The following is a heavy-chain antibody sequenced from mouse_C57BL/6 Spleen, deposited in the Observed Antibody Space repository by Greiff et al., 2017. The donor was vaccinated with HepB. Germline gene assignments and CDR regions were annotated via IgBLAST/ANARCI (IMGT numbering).Heavy chain of an antibody. CDR2: IHPNSGST. CDR1: GYTFTSYW. Sequence: QVQLQQPGAELVKPGASVKLSCKASGYTFTSYWMHWVKQRPGQGLEWIGMIHPNSGSTNYNEKFKSKATLTVDKSSSTAYMQLSSLTSEDSAVYYCARNGGSNYWYFDVWGTGTTVTVSS. CDR3: ARNGGSNYWYFDV. D-gene: IGHD2-5*01. J-gene: IGHJ1*03. V-gene: IGHV1-64*01.